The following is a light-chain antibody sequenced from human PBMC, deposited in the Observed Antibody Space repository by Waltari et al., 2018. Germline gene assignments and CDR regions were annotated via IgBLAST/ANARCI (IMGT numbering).Light chain of an antibody. CDR1: TGNIDSEY. J-gene: IGLJ1*01. Sequence: VFTQPHSVSGSPGQTVFISCIRSTGNIDSEYVQWYQQRPGNAPTTVIYKDDQIPSGVPARFSGSIDRSSNSASRAISGLKAEDEADYYCQSADDSYNYVFGTGTRLFVL. CDR3: QSADDSYNYV. CDR2: KDD. V-gene: IGLV6-57*03.